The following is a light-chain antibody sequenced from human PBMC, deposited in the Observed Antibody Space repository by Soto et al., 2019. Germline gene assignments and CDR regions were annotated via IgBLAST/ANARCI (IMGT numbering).Light chain of an antibody. CDR1: QAIRKA. V-gene: IGKV1-6*01. Sequence: AIPLTQSPSSLSASVGDRVAITCRASQAIRKALGWYQQKPGRVPKLLIYAASTLQSGVPSRFSGSGSGTDFTLTISSLQPEDFATYYCLLDFNYFWAFGQGTKVEIK. CDR2: AAS. J-gene: IGKJ1*01. CDR3: LLDFNYFWA.